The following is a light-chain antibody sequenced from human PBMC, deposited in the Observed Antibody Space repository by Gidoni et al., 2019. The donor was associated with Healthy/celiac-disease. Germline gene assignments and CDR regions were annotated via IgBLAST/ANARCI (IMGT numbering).Light chain of an antibody. J-gene: IGLJ2*01. CDR3: SSYTSSSTLV. CDR1: SSDVGGYNY. V-gene: IGLV2-14*01. CDR2: EVS. Sequence: QSALTQPVSVSGSPGQSITISCTGTSSDVGGYNYVSWYQQHPGKAPKLMIYEVSNRPSGVSNRFSGSKSGNTASLTLSVLQAEDEADYYCSSYTSSSTLVFGGGTKLTVL.